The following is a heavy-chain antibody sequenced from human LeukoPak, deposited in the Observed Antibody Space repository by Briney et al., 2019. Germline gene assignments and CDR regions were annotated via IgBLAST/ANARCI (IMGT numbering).Heavy chain of an antibody. Sequence: GGSLRLSCAASGFTFSSYWMSWIRQAPGKGLEWVATIKQDGSEKYYVDSVKGRFTISRDNAKSSLYLQMNSLRAEDTALYYCAKDISGSGKYYFDYWGQGTLVTVSS. CDR2: IKQDGSEK. J-gene: IGHJ4*02. V-gene: IGHV3-7*03. D-gene: IGHD3-10*01. CDR1: GFTFSSYW. CDR3: AKDISGSGKYYFDY.